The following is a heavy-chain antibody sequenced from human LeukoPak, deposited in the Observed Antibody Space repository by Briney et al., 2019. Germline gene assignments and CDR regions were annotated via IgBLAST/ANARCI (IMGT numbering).Heavy chain of an antibody. CDR3: ARSPPFRQQLETPTHYFDY. Sequence: GGSLRLSSAASRFTPSSNYMSWVRHAPKRGREWVSAIYSGGSTYYADSVKGRFTISRDNSKDTLYLQMNSLRAEDTAVYYCARSPPFRQQLETPTHYFDYWGQGTLVTVSS. CDR2: IYSGGST. V-gene: IGHV3-66*01. D-gene: IGHD6-13*01. J-gene: IGHJ4*02. CDR1: RFTPSSNY.